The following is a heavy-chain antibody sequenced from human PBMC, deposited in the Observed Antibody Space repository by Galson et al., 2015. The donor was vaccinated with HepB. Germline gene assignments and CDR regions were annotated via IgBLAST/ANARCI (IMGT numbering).Heavy chain of an antibody. CDR2: IKSKTYGGTT. CDR1: GFTFSNAW. J-gene: IGHJ4*02. D-gene: IGHD3-22*01. V-gene: IGHV3-15*01. Sequence: LRLSCAASGFTFSNAWMTCVRHAPGKGLEWVGRIKSKTYGGTTDYAASGKGRFTITRDDSKNTLYLQMNSLKTEDTAVDYCTTEGLTGYYGGSGYYYFDYWGQGTLVTVSS. CDR3: TTEGLTGYYGGSGYYYFDY.